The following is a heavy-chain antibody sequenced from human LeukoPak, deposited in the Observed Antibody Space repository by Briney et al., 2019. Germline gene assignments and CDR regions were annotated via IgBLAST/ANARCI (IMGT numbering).Heavy chain of an antibody. CDR3: ARPTVTIYYYYGMDV. CDR1: GFTFSSYA. V-gene: IGHV3-30-3*01. Sequence: GGSLRLSCAASGFTFSSYAMHWVRQAPGKGLEWVAVISYDGSNKYYADSVKGRFTISRDNSKNTLYLQMNSLRAEDTAVYYCARPTVTIYYYYGMDVWGQGTTVTVSS. D-gene: IGHD4-17*01. J-gene: IGHJ6*02. CDR2: ISYDGSNK.